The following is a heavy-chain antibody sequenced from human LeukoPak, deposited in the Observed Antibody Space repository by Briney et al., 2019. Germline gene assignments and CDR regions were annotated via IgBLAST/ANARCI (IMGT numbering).Heavy chain of an antibody. Sequence: GGSLRLSCAASGFTFSSYSMNWVRQAPGKGLEWVSYISSSSSTIYYADSVKGRFTISRDNAKNSLYLQMNSLRAEDTAVYYCARDGSLRFLNWFDPWGKETLVTVSS. V-gene: IGHV3-48*01. J-gene: IGHJ5*02. CDR2: ISSSSSTI. D-gene: IGHD3-3*01. CDR3: ARDGSLRFLNWFDP. CDR1: GFTFSSYS.